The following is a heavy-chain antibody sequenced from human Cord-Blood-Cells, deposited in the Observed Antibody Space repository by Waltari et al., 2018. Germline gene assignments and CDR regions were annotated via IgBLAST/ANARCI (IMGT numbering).Heavy chain of an antibody. J-gene: IGHJ3*02. Sequence: QVQLQESGPGLAKPSETLSLTCTVSGGSVSSGSYYWSWIRQPPGKGLEWIGYIYYSGSTNYNPSLKSRVTISVDTSKNQFSLKLSSVTAADTAVYYCARVANWKDAFDIWGQGTMVTVSS. V-gene: IGHV4-61*01. D-gene: IGHD1-20*01. CDR2: IYYSGST. CDR1: GGSVSSGSYY. CDR3: ARVANWKDAFDI.